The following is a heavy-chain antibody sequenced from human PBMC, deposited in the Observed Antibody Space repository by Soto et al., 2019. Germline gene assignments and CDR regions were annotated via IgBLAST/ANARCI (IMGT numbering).Heavy chain of an antibody. CDR2: ISGSGGST. CDR3: AKTSITMVRGVYYYYGMDV. D-gene: IGHD3-10*01. Sequence: LRLSCAASGFTFSSYAMSWVRQAPGKGLEWVSAISGSGGSTYYADSVKGRFTISRDNSKNTLYLQMNSLRAEDTAVYYCAKTSITMVRGVYYYYGMDVWGQGTTVTVSS. V-gene: IGHV3-23*01. J-gene: IGHJ6*02. CDR1: GFTFSSYA.